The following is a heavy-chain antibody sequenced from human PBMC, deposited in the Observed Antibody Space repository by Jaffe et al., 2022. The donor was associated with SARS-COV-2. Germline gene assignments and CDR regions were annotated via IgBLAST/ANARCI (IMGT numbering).Heavy chain of an antibody. Sequence: EVQLVESGGGLVQPGGSLRLSCAASGFTFSSYEMNWVRQAPGKGLEWVSYISSSGSTIYYADSVKGRFTISRDNAKNSLYLQMNSLRAEDTAVYYCARDRAGPYYKSFDYWGQGTLVTVSS. CDR2: ISSSGSTI. V-gene: IGHV3-48*03. CDR3: ARDRAGPYYKSFDY. CDR1: GFTFSSYE. J-gene: IGHJ4*02. D-gene: IGHD3-10*01.